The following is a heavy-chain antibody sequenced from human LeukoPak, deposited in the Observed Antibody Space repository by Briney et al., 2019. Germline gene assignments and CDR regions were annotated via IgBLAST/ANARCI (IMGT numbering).Heavy chain of an antibody. Sequence: PGGSLRLSCAASGXTFSRYWMHWVRQAPGKGRVWVSRINSDGSSTSYANSVKGRFTISRDNAKNTLYLQMNTLRAEDTAVYYCASDLKWELLQPFDYWGQGTLVTVSS. CDR1: GXTFSRYW. CDR3: ASDLKWELLQPFDY. CDR2: INSDGSST. J-gene: IGHJ4*02. D-gene: IGHD1-26*01. V-gene: IGHV3-74*01.